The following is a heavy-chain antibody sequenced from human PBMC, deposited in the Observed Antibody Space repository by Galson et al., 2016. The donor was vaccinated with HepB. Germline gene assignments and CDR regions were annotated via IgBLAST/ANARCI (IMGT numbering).Heavy chain of an antibody. CDR2: IYYTGST. D-gene: IGHD4-17*01. CDR3: ARARYGDFYNDAFDL. CDR1: GGSISSGGYY. V-gene: IGHV4-31*03. J-gene: IGHJ3*01. Sequence: TLSLTCTVSGGSISSGGYYWNWIRQHPGKGLEWVGYIYYTGSTSYTPSLKSRVTISIDTSKNRFSLKLSSVTAADTAVYFCARARYGDFYNDAFDLWGQGTMVTVSS.